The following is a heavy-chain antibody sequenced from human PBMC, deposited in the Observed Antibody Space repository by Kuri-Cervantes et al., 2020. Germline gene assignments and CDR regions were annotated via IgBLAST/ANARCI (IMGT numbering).Heavy chain of an antibody. V-gene: IGHV3-21*04. D-gene: IGHD6-13*01. Sequence: GGSLSPSCAASGFTFSSYWMHWVRQAPGKGLVWVSSISSSSSYIYYADSVKGRFTISRDNAKNSLYLQMNSLRAEDTAVYYCARLAASLQQLVLPFDYWGQGTLVTVSS. CDR2: ISSSSSYI. CDR1: GFTFSSYW. CDR3: ARLAASLQQLVLPFDY. J-gene: IGHJ4*02.